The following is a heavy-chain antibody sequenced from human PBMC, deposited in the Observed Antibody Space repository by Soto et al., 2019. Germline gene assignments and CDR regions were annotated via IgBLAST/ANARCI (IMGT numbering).Heavy chain of an antibody. D-gene: IGHD6-6*01. CDR1: GFTFTSYW. CDR3: ASVLRGYYYMDV. Sequence: EVQLVESGGGLVQPGESLRLSCAASGFTFTSYWMHWVRQAPGKGLVWVSRINPDGSSISYADSVKGRFTISRDNAKNTLYLQMSSLRAEDTAVYYCASVLRGYYYMDVWGKGTTVTVSS. J-gene: IGHJ6*03. V-gene: IGHV3-74*01. CDR2: INPDGSSI.